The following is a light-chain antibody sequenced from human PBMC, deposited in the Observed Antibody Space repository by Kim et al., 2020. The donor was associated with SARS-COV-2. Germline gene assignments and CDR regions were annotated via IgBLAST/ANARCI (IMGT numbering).Light chain of an antibody. CDR1: KLGDKY. CDR3: QAWDSSVV. J-gene: IGLJ2*01. CDR2: QDR. V-gene: IGLV3-1*01. Sequence: VSGSPGQTASITCSGDKLGDKYACWYQQKPGQSPVLVIYQDRKRPSGIPERFSGSNSGNTATLTISGTQAMDEADYYCQAWDSSVVFGGGTQLTVL.